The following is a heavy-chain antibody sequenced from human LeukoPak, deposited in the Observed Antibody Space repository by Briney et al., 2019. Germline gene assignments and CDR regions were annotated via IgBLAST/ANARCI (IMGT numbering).Heavy chain of an antibody. CDR2: IYNRGST. Sequence: PSETLSLTCTVSGGSISSYYWSWLRQPPGKGLEWIGYIYNRGSTNYNPSLKSRVAISVDMSKNQFSLKLSSVTAADTAVYYCARDRPGIAVAGDAFDIWGQGTMVTVSS. CDR1: GGSISSYY. V-gene: IGHV4-59*01. CDR3: ARDRPGIAVAGDAFDI. D-gene: IGHD6-19*01. J-gene: IGHJ3*02.